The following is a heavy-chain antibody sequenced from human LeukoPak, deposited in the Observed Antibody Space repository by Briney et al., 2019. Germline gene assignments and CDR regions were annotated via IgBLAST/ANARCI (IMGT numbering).Heavy chain of an antibody. J-gene: IGHJ2*01. CDR1: GFTFSSYD. CDR2: IGTAGDT. V-gene: IGHV3-13*01. CDR3: ARVQGLDFRWYFDL. Sequence: GGSLRLSCAASGFTFSSYDMHWVRQATGKGLEWVSAIGTAGDTYYPCSVKGRFTISRENAKNSLYLQMNSLRAGDTAVYYCARVQGLDFRWYFDLWGRGTLVTVSS.